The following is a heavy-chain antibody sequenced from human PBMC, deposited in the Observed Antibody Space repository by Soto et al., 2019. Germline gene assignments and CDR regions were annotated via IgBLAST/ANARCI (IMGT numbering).Heavy chain of an antibody. CDR1: GGSVNSRSYY. V-gene: IGHV4-61*01. J-gene: IGHJ4*02. Sequence: SETLSLTCTVSGGSVNSRSYYWSWIRQPPGKGLEWIGYIYDSESTIYNPSLKSRVTMSVDTSKNQFSLKLSSVTAADTAVYYCAREVYYYDTSGYYYHFDYWGQGTLVTVSS. CDR3: AREVYYYDTSGYYYHFDY. D-gene: IGHD3-22*01. CDR2: IYDSEST.